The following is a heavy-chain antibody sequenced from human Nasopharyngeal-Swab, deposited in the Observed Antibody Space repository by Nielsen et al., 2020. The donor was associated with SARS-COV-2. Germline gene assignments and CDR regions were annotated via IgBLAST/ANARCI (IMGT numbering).Heavy chain of an antibody. CDR2: IYYSGST. V-gene: IGHV4-61*01. CDR1: GGSISSSSYY. Sequence: SETLSLTCTVSGGSISSSSYYWSWIRQPPGKGLEWIGYIYYSGSTNYNPSLKSRVTISVDTSKNQFSLKLSSVTAADTAVYYCARGDEVRLRNFDYWGQGTLVTVSS. D-gene: IGHD4-17*01. J-gene: IGHJ4*02. CDR3: ARGDEVRLRNFDY.